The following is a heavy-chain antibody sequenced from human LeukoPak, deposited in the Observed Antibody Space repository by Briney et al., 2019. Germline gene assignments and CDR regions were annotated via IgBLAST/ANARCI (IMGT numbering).Heavy chain of an antibody. CDR1: GGSLSSYY. Sequence: SETLSLTCTVSGGSLSSYYWSWIRQPPGKGLEWIGYIYYSGSTNYNPSLKSRVTISVDTSKNQFSLKLSSVTAADTAVYYCARHGRHDYGDYEVDYWGQGTLVTVSS. D-gene: IGHD4-17*01. CDR2: IYYSGST. J-gene: IGHJ4*02. V-gene: IGHV4-59*08. CDR3: ARHGRHDYGDYEVDY.